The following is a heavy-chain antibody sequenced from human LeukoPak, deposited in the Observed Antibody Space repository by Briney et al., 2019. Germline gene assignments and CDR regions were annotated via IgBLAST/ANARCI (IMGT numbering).Heavy chain of an antibody. J-gene: IGHJ6*03. D-gene: IGHD3-10*01. Sequence: PGGSLRLAWAAAGFSFSNFSITWVRQAPGEGLEWVSLIYGSGGSTFYADSVKGRFTMSRDNSKNMLYLEMNTLRAEDTALYYCAKVGYFGSGRHYYYYMDVWGKGTTVTVSS. V-gene: IGHV3-23*01. CDR3: AKVGYFGSGRHYYYYMDV. CDR2: IYGSGGST. CDR1: GFSFSNFS.